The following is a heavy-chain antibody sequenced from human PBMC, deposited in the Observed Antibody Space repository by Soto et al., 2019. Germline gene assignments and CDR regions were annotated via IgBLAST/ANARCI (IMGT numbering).Heavy chain of an antibody. D-gene: IGHD3-22*01. CDR1: WFSLTTRAEG. CDR2: IYGDDDK. CDR3: AHRPPYSDSIGFDY. J-gene: IGHJ4*02. V-gene: IGHV2-5*02. Sequence: QITLKESGPALVKPTQTLTLTCSFSWFSLTTRAEGVGWIRQPPGKALEWLALIYGDDDKRYSPSLKSRLTITKDTSKTQVVLTMTNMDPVDTATYYCAHRPPYSDSIGFDYWGLGTLVTVSS.